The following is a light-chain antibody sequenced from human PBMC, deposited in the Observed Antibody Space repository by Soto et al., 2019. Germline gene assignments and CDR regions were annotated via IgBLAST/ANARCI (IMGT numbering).Light chain of an antibody. CDR2: LAS. V-gene: IGKV1-5*03. CDR1: QSVRSW. CDR3: QQYNTYSRGT. J-gene: IGKJ1*01. Sequence: DIQMTQSPSTLSASVGDRVTITCRASQSVRSWLAWYQQKPGKAPKVLIYLASTLESGGPSRFXGSGSGTEFNLTISNLQPDDLATYYCQQYNTYSRGTFGQGTRVEIK.